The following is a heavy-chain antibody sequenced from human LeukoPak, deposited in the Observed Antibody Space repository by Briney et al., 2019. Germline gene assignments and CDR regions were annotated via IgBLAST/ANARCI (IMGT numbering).Heavy chain of an antibody. CDR3: AKLKIDDGWRYYHD. CDR2: ISGRGDST. J-gene: IGHJ4*02. V-gene: IGHV3-23*01. Sequence: PGGSRELSCAASGFTFSTYSMTWVRQAPGKGLEWVSLISGRGDSTHYADSVKGRSTISRDNSKNTLYLQMNSLRAEDTAVYYCAKLKIDDGWRYYHDWVQGTLVTVSA. D-gene: IGHD2-15*01. CDR1: GFTFSTYS.